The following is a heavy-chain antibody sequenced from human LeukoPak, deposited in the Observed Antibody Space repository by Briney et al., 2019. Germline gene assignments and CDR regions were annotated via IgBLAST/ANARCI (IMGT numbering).Heavy chain of an antibody. CDR2: IRPSGDNT. CDR3: AKDIFRWNDWDAFDI. V-gene: IGHV3-23*01. Sequence: PGGSLRLSCAASGFTFSSYDMTWVRQAPGRGLEWVSSIRPSGDNTYYGDSVKGRFTISRDNSKNTVYLQMNSLRAEDTALYYCAKDIFRWNDWDAFDIWGQGTMVTVSS. D-gene: IGHD1-1*01. J-gene: IGHJ3*02. CDR1: GFTFSSYD.